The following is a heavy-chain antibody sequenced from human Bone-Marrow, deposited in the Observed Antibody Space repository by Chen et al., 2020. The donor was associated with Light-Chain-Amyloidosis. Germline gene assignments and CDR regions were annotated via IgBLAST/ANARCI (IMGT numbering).Heavy chain of an antibody. Sequence: QVHLVQSGAEVKKPGASVRVSCQASGYTFTSHYIHWVRQAPGQGLEWMGVINPDDATTSFAQKFQGRIAVARDTSTSTVYMDLSSLTAEDTATYYCAKSGEGGSGGLTYYYYALEVWGQGTTVTVSS. D-gene: IGHD3-10*01. CDR2: INPDDATT. CDR1: GYTFTSHY. V-gene: IGHV1-46*01. CDR3: AKSGEGGSGGLTYYYYALEV. J-gene: IGHJ6*02.